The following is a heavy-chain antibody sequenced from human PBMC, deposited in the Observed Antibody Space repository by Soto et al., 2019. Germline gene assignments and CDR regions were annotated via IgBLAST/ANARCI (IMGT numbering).Heavy chain of an antibody. J-gene: IGHJ4*02. CDR1: GGTFSSYA. V-gene: IGHV1-69*01. CDR3: AGRGLRVRYFDY. CDR2: IIPIFGTA. Sequence: QVQLVQSGAEVKTPWSSVKVSCKASGGTFSSYAISCVRQAPVQGLEWMGGIIPIFGTANYAQKFQGRVTIPADESTSTAYMELSSLRSEDTAVYYCAGRGLRVRYFDYWCQGTLVTVS. D-gene: IGHD4-17*01.